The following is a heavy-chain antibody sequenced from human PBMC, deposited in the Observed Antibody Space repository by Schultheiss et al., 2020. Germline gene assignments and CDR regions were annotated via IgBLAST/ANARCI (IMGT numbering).Heavy chain of an antibody. CDR2: ISGSGGST. CDR1: GFTFSSYA. Sequence: GESLKISCAASGFTFSSYAMSWVRQAPGKGLEWVSAISGSGGSTYYADSVKGRFTISRDNSKNTLYLQMNSLRAEDTAVYYCAKAPGIAVAGTAEYYFDYWGQGTLVTVSS. CDR3: AKAPGIAVAGTAEYYFDY. D-gene: IGHD6-19*01. J-gene: IGHJ4*02. V-gene: IGHV3-23*01.